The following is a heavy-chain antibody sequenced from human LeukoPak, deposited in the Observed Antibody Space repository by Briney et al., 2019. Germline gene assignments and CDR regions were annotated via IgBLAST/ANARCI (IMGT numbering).Heavy chain of an antibody. V-gene: IGHV3-20*04. CDR2: INWNGRSI. Sequence: GGSLRPSCAASRFTFDEYGMSWGCQTAGKGLEWVSGINWNGRSIGYADSVKGRFTVSGDNATNSLYLQMNSLRADDTAVYYCARAYGKWNDVYFYAFDLWGQGTMVTVSS. D-gene: IGHD1-20*01. CDR3: ARAYGKWNDVYFYAFDL. J-gene: IGHJ3*01. CDR1: RFTFDEYG.